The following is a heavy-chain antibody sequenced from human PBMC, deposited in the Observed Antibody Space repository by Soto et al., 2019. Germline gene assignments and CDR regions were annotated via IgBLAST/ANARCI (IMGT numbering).Heavy chain of an antibody. D-gene: IGHD3-10*01. Sequence: SETLSLTCAVHDTSFSGYYWSWIRQPPGKGLEWIGEINHSGSTNYNPSLKSRVTISVDTSKNQFSLKLSSVTAADTAVYYCARVSGIYYDGMDVWGQGTTVT. J-gene: IGHJ6*02. V-gene: IGHV4-34*01. CDR1: DTSFSGYY. CDR3: ARVSGIYYDGMDV. CDR2: INHSGST.